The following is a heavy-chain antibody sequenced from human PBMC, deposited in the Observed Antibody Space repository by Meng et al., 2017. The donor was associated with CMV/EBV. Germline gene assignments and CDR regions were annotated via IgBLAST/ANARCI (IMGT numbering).Heavy chain of an antibody. Sequence: SGFTFSGSAMHWVRQASGKGLEWVGRIRSKANSYATAYAASVKGRFTISRDDSKNTAYLQMNSLKTEDTAVYYCTRPSHCSGGSCGDYWGQGTLVTVSS. CDR3: TRPSHCSGGSCGDY. V-gene: IGHV3-73*01. D-gene: IGHD2-15*01. J-gene: IGHJ4*02. CDR1: GFTFSGSA. CDR2: IRSKANSYAT.